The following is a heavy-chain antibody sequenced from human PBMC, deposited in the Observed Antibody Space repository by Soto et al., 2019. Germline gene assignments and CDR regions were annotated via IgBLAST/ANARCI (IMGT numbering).Heavy chain of an antibody. CDR1: GYTFTSYG. CDR3: ARVRDSSGYYYGGYGY. V-gene: IGHV1-18*01. Sequence: ASVKVSCKASGYTFTSYGISWVRQAPGQGLEWMGWISAYNGNTNYAQKLQGRVTMTTDTSTSTAYMELRSLRSDDTAVYYCARVRDSSGYYYGGYGYWGQGTLVTVSS. J-gene: IGHJ4*02. D-gene: IGHD3-22*01. CDR2: ISAYNGNT.